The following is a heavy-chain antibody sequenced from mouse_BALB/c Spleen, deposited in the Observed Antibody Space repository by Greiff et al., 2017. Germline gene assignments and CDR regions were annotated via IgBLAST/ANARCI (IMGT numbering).Heavy chain of an antibody. V-gene: IGHV1-18*01. CDR1: GYSFTGYT. D-gene: IGHD1-1*01. J-gene: IGHJ4*01. CDR2: INPYNGGT. Sequence: EVQLQQSGPELVKPGASMKISCKASGYSFTGYTMNWVKQSHGKNLEWIGLINPYNGGTSYNQKFKGKATLTVDKSSSTAYMELLSLTSEDSAVYYCARSNKSHYYGSSYCAMDYWGQGTSVTVSS. CDR3: ARSNKSHYYGSSYCAMDY.